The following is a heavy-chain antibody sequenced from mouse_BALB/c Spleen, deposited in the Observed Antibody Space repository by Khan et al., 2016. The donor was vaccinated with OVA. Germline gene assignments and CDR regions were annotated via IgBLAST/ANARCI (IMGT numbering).Heavy chain of an antibody. CDR3: ASYKNYGRGRYGMDY. CDR2: ISPGSGSA. Sequence: DLVQPWASVKLSCKASGYTFTSYWINWINQRPGQGLEWIGHISPGSGSAYYNKMFTVKATLPVDTSSTNAYIPLRRLASVYSAVSYGASYKNYGRGRYGMDYWGKGTSVTVS. V-gene: IGHV1S41*01. J-gene: IGHJ4*01. CDR1: GYTFTSYW. D-gene: IGHD1-1*01.